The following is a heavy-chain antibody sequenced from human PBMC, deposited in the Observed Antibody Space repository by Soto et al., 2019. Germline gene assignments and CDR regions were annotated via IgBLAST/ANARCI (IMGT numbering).Heavy chain of an antibody. CDR3: ARDDGGAAAGGGWFDP. Sequence: QVQLVQSGAEVKKPGASVKVSCKASGYTFTSYAMHWVRQAPRQRLEWMGWINAGNGNTKYSQKFQGRVTITRDTSASTAYMELSSLRSEDTAVYYCARDDGGAAAGGGWFDPWGQGTLVTVSS. CDR2: INAGNGNT. CDR1: GYTFTSYA. D-gene: IGHD6-13*01. J-gene: IGHJ5*02. V-gene: IGHV1-3*01.